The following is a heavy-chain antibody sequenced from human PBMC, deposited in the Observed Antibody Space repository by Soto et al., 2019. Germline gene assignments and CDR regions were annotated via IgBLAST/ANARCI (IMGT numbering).Heavy chain of an antibody. CDR1: GFTFSSYA. D-gene: IGHD2-21*02. Sequence: PGGSMRLSCAASGFTFSSYAMHWVRQAPGKGLEWVAVISYDGSNKYYADSVKGRFTISRDNSKNTLYLQMNSLRAEDTAVYYCARGGCGGDCPGGWFDPWGQGTLVTVSS. J-gene: IGHJ5*02. CDR3: ARGGCGGDCPGGWFDP. CDR2: ISYDGSNK. V-gene: IGHV3-30-3*01.